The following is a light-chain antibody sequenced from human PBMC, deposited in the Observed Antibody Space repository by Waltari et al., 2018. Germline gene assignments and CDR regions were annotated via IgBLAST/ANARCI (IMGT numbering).Light chain of an antibody. CDR1: QSVSTW. Sequence: DIQMTQSPSTLSAFVGDRVTITCRASQSVSTWLAWFQQKPGKAPKLVVYKASTLESGVPSRFSGRGSVTEFTLTISSLQPDDFATYYCQQYNSRSPWTFGQGTKVEIK. V-gene: IGKV1-5*03. CDR2: KAS. J-gene: IGKJ1*01. CDR3: QQYNSRSPWT.